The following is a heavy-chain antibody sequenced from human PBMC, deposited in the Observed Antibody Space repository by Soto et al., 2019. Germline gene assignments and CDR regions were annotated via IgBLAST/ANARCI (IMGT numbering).Heavy chain of an antibody. V-gene: IGHV4-31*11. CDR2: IYYSGST. J-gene: IGHJ5*02. D-gene: IGHD3-3*01. CDR1: GGSFSGYY. CDR3: ARAYYDFWSGYYSWFDP. Sequence: SETLSLTCAVYGGSFSGYYWSWIRQHPGKGLEWIGYIYYSGSTYYNPSLKSRVTISVDTSKNQFSLKLSSVTAADTAVYYCARAYYDFWSGYYSWFDPWGQGTLVTVSS.